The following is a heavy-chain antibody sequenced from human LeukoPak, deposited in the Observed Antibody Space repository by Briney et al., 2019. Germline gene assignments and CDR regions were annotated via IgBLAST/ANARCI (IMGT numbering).Heavy chain of an antibody. D-gene: IGHD3-9*01. CDR2: INPNSGGT. J-gene: IGHJ5*02. CDR3: ASPRGGGYDILTGYYKGSWFDP. V-gene: IGHV1-2*02. CDR1: GYTFTGYY. Sequence: ASVKVSCKASGYTFTGYYIHWMRQAPGQGLEWMGWINPNSGGTNYAQKFQGRVTMTTDTSTSTAYMELRSLRSDDTAVYYCASPRGGGYDILTGYYKGSWFDPWGQGTLVTVSS.